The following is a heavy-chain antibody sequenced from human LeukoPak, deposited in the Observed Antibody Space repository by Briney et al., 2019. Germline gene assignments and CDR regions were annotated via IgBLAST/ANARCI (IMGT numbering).Heavy chain of an antibody. Sequence: PSETLSLTCTVSGDSISSGNFYWGWIRQPPGKGLEWIGSIYYSGTTYYNPSLKRRVTVSVDTSKNQFSLKLSSVTAADTAMYYCARHSGPYSSSWFDYWGQGTLVTVSS. J-gene: IGHJ4*02. V-gene: IGHV4-39*01. CDR1: GDSISSGNFY. CDR2: IYYSGTT. D-gene: IGHD6-13*01. CDR3: ARHSGPYSSSWFDY.